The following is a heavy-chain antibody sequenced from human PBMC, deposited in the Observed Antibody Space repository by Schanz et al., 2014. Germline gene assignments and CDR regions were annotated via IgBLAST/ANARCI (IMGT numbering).Heavy chain of an antibody. V-gene: IGHV3-11*06. CDR2: INTGSNYI. J-gene: IGHJ4*02. D-gene: IGHD5-18*01. CDR3: AKDAENTAMITDYFDY. CDR1: GFSFSDYY. Sequence: QVHLLESGGGLVEPGGSLRLSCAASGFSFSDYYMSWIRQAPGKGLEWISFINTGSNYINYADSVKGRFTISRDNSKNTVYSQMNSLRAEDTAVYYCAKDAENTAMITDYFDYWGQGTLVTVSS.